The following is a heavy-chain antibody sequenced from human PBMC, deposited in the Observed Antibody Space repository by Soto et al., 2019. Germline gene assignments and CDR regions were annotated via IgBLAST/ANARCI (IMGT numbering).Heavy chain of an antibody. CDR1: GGSISSGGYY. Sequence: SETLSLTCTVSGGSISSGGYYWSWIRQHPGKGLEWIGYIYYSGSTYYNPSLKSRVTISVDTSKNQFSLKLSSVTAADTAVYYCARDRWLSHYFDYWGQGTLVTVSS. CDR2: IYYSGST. D-gene: IGHD3-22*01. J-gene: IGHJ4*02. CDR3: ARDRWLSHYFDY. V-gene: IGHV4-31*03.